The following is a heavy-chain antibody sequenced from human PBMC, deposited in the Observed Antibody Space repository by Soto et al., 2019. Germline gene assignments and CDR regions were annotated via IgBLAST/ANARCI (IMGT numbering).Heavy chain of an antibody. J-gene: IGHJ4*02. CDR1: GFTFSSYA. D-gene: IGHD5-12*01. Sequence: PGGSLRLSCSASGFTFSSYAMHWVRQAPGKGLEYVSAISSNGGSTYYADSVKGRFTISRDNSKNTLYLQMSSLRAEDTAVYYCVKGEMATIRVLDYWGQGTLVTVS. CDR3: VKGEMATIRVLDY. CDR2: ISSNGGST. V-gene: IGHV3-64D*06.